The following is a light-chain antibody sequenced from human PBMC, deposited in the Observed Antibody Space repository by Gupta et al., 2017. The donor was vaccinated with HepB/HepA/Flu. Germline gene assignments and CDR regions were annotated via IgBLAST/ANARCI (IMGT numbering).Light chain of an antibody. V-gene: IGKV1-5*03. J-gene: IGKJ1*01. CDR1: QSIGDW. CDR2: RRS. CDR3: QLYDSYSWT. Sequence: DIQMTQSPSTLSASVGDRVTITCRASQSIGDWLAWYQQRPGEAPKLLIYRRSKLESGVPSRFSGSGSGTGFTLTISSLQPDDFATYYCQLYDSYSWTFGQGTKVEIK.